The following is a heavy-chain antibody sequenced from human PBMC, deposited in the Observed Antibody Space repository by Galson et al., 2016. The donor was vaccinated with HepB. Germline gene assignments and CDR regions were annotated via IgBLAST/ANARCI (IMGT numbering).Heavy chain of an antibody. V-gene: IGHV3-23*01. Sequence: SLRLSCAASGFTFSTSAMSWVRQAPGQGLEWVSAISSTSHSTYYADSVKGRLTISRDNSKNTLYLQMNSLRAEDTALYYCGRDERGRVFFKPYGMDVWGQGTAVTVSS. CDR3: GRDERGRVFFKPYGMDV. CDR1: GFTFSTSA. J-gene: IGHJ6*02. CDR2: ISSTSHST. D-gene: IGHD3-10*02.